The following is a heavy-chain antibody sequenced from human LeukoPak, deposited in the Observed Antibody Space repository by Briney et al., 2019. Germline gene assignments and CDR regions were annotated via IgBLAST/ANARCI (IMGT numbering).Heavy chain of an antibody. CDR3: ARDKGAEGTYYYYYMDV. J-gene: IGHJ6*03. CDR1: GYSVTSYG. CDR2: ISAHSGNT. V-gene: IGHV1-18*01. Sequence: ASVKASCKASGYSVTSYGISWVRQAAGQGLEGMGWISAHSGNTNYEAKLQGRVTLSTDTSTSTAYMELRSLRCDDTAVYYCARDKGAEGTYYYYYMDVWGKGTTVTVSS. D-gene: IGHD1-26*01.